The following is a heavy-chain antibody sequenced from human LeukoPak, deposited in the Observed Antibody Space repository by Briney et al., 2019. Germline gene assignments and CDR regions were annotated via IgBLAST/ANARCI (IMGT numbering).Heavy chain of an antibody. CDR1: GGSISSSSYY. CDR2: IYYSGST. J-gene: IGHJ4*02. D-gene: IGHD3-22*01. V-gene: IGHV4-39*07. CDR3: ARSVDTYYYDSSGYYFDY. Sequence: PSGTLSLTCTVSGGSISSSSYYWGWIRQPPEKGLEWIGSIYYSGSTYYNPSLKSRVTISVDTSKNQFSLKLSSVTAADTAVYHCARSVDTYYYDSSGYYFDYWGQGTLVTVSS.